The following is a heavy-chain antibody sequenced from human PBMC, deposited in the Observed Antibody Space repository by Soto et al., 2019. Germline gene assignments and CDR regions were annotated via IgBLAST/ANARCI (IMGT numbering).Heavy chain of an antibody. V-gene: IGHV3-7*01. CDR1: GFTFSSYW. CDR3: ARVLRYDSSGYGRDY. CDR2: IKQDGSEK. Sequence: LRLSCAASGFTFSSYWMSWVRQAPGKGLEWVANIKQDGSEKYYVDSVKGRFTISRDNAKNSLYLQMNSLRAEDTAVYYCARVLRYDSSGYGRDYWGQGTLVTGSS. J-gene: IGHJ4*02. D-gene: IGHD3-22*01.